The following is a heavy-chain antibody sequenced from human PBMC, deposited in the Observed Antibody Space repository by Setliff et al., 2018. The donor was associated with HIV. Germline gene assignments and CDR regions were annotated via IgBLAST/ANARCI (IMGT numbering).Heavy chain of an antibody. V-gene: IGHV1-8*01. Sequence: GASVKVSCKASATFTNVDIHWLRRATGQGLEWMGWMNPNSGVSGYGQKFQGRVTMTRDTSLSTAYMELSSLTSEDTAVYYCARGKGVGGVIITGGLDVWGKGTTVTVSS. J-gene: IGHJ6*04. D-gene: IGHD3-10*01. CDR3: ARGKGVGGVIITGGLDV. CDR2: MNPNSGVS. CDR1: ATFTNVD.